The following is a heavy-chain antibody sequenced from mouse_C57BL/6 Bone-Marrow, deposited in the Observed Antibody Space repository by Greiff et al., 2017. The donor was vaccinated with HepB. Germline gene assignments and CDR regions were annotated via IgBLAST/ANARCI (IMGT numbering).Heavy chain of an antibody. CDR2: IWTGGGT. D-gene: IGHD1-1*01. J-gene: IGHJ1*03. Sequence: VKLVESGPGLVAPSQCLSITCTVSGFSLTSYAISWVRQPPGKGLEWLGVIWTGGGTNYNSALKSILSISKDNSNCQVFLKMNSLQTDDTAMYYCARYYGSSYDWYFDVWGTGTTVTVSS. V-gene: IGHV2-9-1*01. CDR3: ARYYGSSYDWYFDV. CDR1: GFSLTSYA.